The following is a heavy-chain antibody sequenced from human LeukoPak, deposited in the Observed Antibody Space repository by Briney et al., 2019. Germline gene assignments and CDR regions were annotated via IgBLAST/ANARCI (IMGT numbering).Heavy chain of an antibody. Sequence: GGSLRLSCAASGFTFSDYYMSWIRQAPGKGLEWVSYISSSSSYTNYADSVKGRFTISRDNAKNSLYLQMNSLRAEDTAVYYCARDNIVVVTDYYGMDVWGQGTTVTVSS. D-gene: IGHD2-21*02. J-gene: IGHJ6*02. CDR2: ISSSSSYT. CDR1: GFTFSDYY. CDR3: ARDNIVVVTDYYGMDV. V-gene: IGHV3-11*06.